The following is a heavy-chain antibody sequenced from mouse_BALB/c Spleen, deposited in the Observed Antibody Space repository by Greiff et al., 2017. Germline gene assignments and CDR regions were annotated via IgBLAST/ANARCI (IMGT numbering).Heavy chain of an antibody. Sequence: EVKLQESGPSLVKPSQTLSLTCSVTGDSITSGYWNWIRKFPGNKLEYLGYISYSGSTYYHPSLKSRISITRDTSKNQYYLQLNSVTTEDTATYYCARGIYDGRAYWGQGTLVTVSA. CDR3: ARGIYDGRAY. D-gene: IGHD2-3*01. CDR1: GDSITSGY. J-gene: IGHJ3*01. V-gene: IGHV3-8*02. CDR2: ISYSGST.